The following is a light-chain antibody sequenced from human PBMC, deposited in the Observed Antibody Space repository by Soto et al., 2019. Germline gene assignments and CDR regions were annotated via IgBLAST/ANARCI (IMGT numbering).Light chain of an antibody. J-gene: IGKJ5*01. V-gene: IGKV3-11*01. CDR3: QQRSNCPIT. CDR2: DAS. Sequence: EVVLTQSPGTLSLSPGERATLSCRASQSVSSNLAWYQQKPGQAPRLLIYDASNRATGIPARFSGSGSGTDFTLTISSLEPEDFAVYYCQQRSNCPITFGQGTRLEI. CDR1: QSVSSN.